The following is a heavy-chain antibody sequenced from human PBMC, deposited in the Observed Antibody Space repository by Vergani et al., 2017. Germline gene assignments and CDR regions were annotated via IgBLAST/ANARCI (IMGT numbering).Heavy chain of an antibody. V-gene: IGHV4-30-4*08. D-gene: IGHD1-7*01. J-gene: IGHJ5*02. Sequence: QVQLQESGPGLVKPSQTLSLTCTVSGGSISSGDYYWSWIRQPPGKGLEWIGSIYYSGSTYYNPSLKSRVTISVDTSKNQFSLKLSSVTAADTAVYYCARVELMWTDNGWFDPWGQGTLVTVSS. CDR1: GGSISSGDYY. CDR2: IYYSGST. CDR3: ARVELMWTDNGWFDP.